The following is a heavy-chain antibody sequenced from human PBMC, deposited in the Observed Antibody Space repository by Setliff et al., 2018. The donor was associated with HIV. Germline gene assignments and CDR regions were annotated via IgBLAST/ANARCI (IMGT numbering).Heavy chain of an antibody. V-gene: IGHV4-59*01. D-gene: IGHD2-2*01. CDR3: ARTRGRAPVSYYFDN. J-gene: IGHJ4*02. CDR2: IYYTGST. CDR1: GGSMSSYY. Sequence: ETLSLTCTVSGGSMSSYYWSWIRQPPGKGLEWIGSIYYTGSTDYNPSLNSRVTMSVDTSRDQFSLKLSSVTAADTAVYYCARTRGRAPVSYYFDNWGQGRLVTVSS.